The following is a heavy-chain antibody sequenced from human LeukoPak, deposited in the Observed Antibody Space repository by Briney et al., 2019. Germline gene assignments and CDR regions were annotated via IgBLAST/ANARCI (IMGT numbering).Heavy chain of an antibody. Sequence: GESLRLSCAVSGFTFSSYWMSWVRQAPGKGLEWVANIKQDGSEKHYVDSVRGRFTISRDNAKNSLYLQMNSLRAEDTAVYYCATEAERGAPTTLHLGATYFFDYWGQGTLVTVSS. CDR3: ATEAERGAPTTLHLGATYFFDY. V-gene: IGHV3-7*01. D-gene: IGHD1-26*01. CDR1: GFTFSSYW. J-gene: IGHJ4*02. CDR2: IKQDGSEK.